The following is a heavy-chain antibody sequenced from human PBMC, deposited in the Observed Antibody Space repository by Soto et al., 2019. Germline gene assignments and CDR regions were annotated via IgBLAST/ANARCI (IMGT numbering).Heavy chain of an antibody. CDR3: ARGRDIVLVPAACNDAFDI. J-gene: IGHJ3*02. Sequence: GASVKVSCKASGGTFSSYAISWVRQAPGQGLEWMGGIIPIFGTANYAQKFQGRVTITADESTSTAYMELSGLRSEDTAVYYCARGRDIVLVPAACNDAFDIWGQGTMVTVSS. CDR1: GGTFSSYA. V-gene: IGHV1-69*13. CDR2: IIPIFGTA. D-gene: IGHD2-2*01.